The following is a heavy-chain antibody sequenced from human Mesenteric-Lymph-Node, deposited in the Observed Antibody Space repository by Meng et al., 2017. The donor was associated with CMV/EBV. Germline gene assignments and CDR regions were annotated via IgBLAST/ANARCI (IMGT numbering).Heavy chain of an antibody. D-gene: IGHD1-1*01. CDR3: ARDRLSIMTTNWFDP. Sequence: ASVKVSCKASGYTFSDYYIHWVRQALGQGLEWMGVINPSGGYTTYAQKLQGRVTMTRDTSISTAYMELRRLRYDDTAIYYCARDRLSIMTTNWFDPWGQGTLVTVSS. V-gene: IGHV1-46*04. J-gene: IGHJ5*02. CDR1: GYTFSDYY. CDR2: INPSGGYT.